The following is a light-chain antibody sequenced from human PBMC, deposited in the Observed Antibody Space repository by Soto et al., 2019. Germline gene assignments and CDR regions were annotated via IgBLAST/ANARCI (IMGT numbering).Light chain of an antibody. CDR3: QQYCASPLLT. CDR2: GAS. Sequence: VLTQSPCTLSLSPGERATISCRASQGVTTAYLAWYQHKPGKAPRLIIYGASNRATGIPDRFRGSGSETDFTLTISRLEPEDFAVYSCQQYCASPLLTFGPGTKVDLK. CDR1: QGVTTAY. J-gene: IGKJ3*01. V-gene: IGKV3-20*01.